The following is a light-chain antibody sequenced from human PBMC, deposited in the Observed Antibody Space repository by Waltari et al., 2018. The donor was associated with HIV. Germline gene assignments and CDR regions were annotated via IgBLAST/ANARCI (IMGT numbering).Light chain of an antibody. J-gene: IGLJ2*01. Sequence: QSVLTQPPSVSAAQRQKVTISCSGTSSHIGNHFVSWYQQLPGTAPKLLIYDNNKRPSGIPDRFSGSKSGTSATLGITGLQTGDEADYFCATWDRSLSRVIFGGGTRLTVL. CDR3: ATWDRSLSRVI. CDR2: DNN. CDR1: SSHIGNHF. V-gene: IGLV1-51*01.